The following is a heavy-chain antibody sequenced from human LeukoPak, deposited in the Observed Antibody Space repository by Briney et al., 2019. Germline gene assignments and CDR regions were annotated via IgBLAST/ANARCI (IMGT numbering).Heavy chain of an antibody. Sequence: GGSLRLSCAASGFTFSTYAMHWVRQDPGKGLEWVAVISYDGSNKYYADSVKGRFAISRDNSKNTLYLQMNTLRAEDTAVYYCAKDVSWNWFDPWGQGTLVTVSS. CDR1: GFTFSTYA. J-gene: IGHJ5*02. V-gene: IGHV3-30*18. CDR3: AKDVSWNWFDP. CDR2: ISYDGSNK.